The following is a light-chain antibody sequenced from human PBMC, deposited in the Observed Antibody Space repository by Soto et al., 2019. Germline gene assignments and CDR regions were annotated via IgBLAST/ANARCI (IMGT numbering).Light chain of an antibody. CDR2: FAS. Sequence: DIQMTQSPSSVSASVGDRVTITCRASHGIGDRLAWYQQRPGKVPQRLIYFASTLPSGVPSRFSASGSGADFILTISPLQAEDFANYYCLHTYSFPRTFGQGTKVEIK. CDR3: LHTYSFPRT. J-gene: IGKJ1*01. CDR1: HGIGDR. V-gene: IGKV1-12*01.